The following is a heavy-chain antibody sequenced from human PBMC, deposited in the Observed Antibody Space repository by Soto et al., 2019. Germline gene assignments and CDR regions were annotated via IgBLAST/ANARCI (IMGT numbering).Heavy chain of an antibody. CDR1: GFTFSSYA. CDR2: ISYDGSNK. CDR3: ARGSTGDGSNWYFDL. D-gene: IGHD7-27*01. V-gene: IGHV3-30-3*01. Sequence: QVQLVESGGGVVQPGRSLRLSCAASGFTFSSYAMHWVRQAPGKGLEGVAVISYDGSNKYYADSVKGRFTISRDNSKNTLYLQMNSLRAEDTAVYYCARGSTGDGSNWYFDLWGRGTLVTVSS. J-gene: IGHJ2*01.